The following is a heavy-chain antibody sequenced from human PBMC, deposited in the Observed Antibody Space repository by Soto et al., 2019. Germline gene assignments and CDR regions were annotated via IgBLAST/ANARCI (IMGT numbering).Heavy chain of an antibody. V-gene: IGHV1-69*06. J-gene: IGHJ4*02. D-gene: IGHD2-2*02. CDR1: GGTFSSYA. Sequence: QVQLVQSGAEVKKPGSSVKVSCKASGGTFSSYAISWVRQAPGQGLEWMGGIIPIFGTANYAQKFQGRVTITANKSTSTAHMELSSLRSEYTAVYYCASTDIVVVPAAIGGRGAYYFDYWGQGTLVTVSS. CDR2: IIPIFGTA. CDR3: ASTDIVVVPAAIGGRGAYYFDY.